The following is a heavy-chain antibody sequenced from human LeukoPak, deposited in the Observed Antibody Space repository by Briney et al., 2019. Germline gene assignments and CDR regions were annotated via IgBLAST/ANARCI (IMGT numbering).Heavy chain of an antibody. D-gene: IGHD4-11*01. Sequence: ASVKVSCKTSGYTLTSYYIHWVRQAPGQGLEWMGIINPIGGTTDYPQKFQSRVTMARDTSTSTVYMELSSLSPEDTAVYYCARQQGLQNLNFDYWGQGALVTVSS. V-gene: IGHV1-46*01. CDR1: GYTLTSYY. CDR3: ARQQGLQNLNFDY. J-gene: IGHJ4*02. CDR2: INPIGGTT.